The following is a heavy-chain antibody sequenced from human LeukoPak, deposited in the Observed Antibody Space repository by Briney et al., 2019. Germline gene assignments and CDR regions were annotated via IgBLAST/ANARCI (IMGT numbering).Heavy chain of an antibody. Sequence: GGSLRLSCAGSGFTFSSYDMNWVRQAPGKGLEWVASINQDGGEIHYVDSVKGRFTISRDSAKNSLYLQMNSLTAEDTAVHYCARVGYDFWSGPIGGGLDYWGQGTLVTVSS. V-gene: IGHV3-7*01. D-gene: IGHD3-3*01. CDR2: INQDGGEI. J-gene: IGHJ4*02. CDR1: GFTFSSYD. CDR3: ARVGYDFWSGPIGGGLDY.